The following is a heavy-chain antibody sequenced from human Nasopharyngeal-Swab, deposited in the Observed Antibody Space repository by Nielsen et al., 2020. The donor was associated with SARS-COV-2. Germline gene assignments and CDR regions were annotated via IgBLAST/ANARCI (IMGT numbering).Heavy chain of an antibody. D-gene: IGHD3-3*01. CDR3: ARSGELRFLEWLNTRPDY. CDR2: ISSSSSYI. CDR1: GFTFSSYS. J-gene: IGHJ4*02. V-gene: IGHV3-21*01. Sequence: GESLKISCAASGFTFSSYSMNWVRQAPGKGLEWVSPISSSSSYIYYADSVKGRFTISRDNAKNSLYLQMNSLRAEDTAVYYCARSGELRFLEWLNTRPDYWGQGTLVTVSS.